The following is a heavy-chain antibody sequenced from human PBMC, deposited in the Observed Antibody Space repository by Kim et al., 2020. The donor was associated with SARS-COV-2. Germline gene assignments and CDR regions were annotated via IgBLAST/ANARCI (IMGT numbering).Heavy chain of an antibody. D-gene: IGHD1-26*01. Sequence: VSVKSRITSNPDTSRNQFSLQLNSVTPEDTAVYYCARDRGASGSYSTLDYWGQGTLVTVSS. V-gene: IGHV6-1*01. CDR3: ARDRGASGSYSTLDY. J-gene: IGHJ4*02.